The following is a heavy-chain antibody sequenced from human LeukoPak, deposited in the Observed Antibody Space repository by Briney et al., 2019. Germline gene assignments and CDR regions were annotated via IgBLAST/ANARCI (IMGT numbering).Heavy chain of an antibody. D-gene: IGHD3-10*01. Sequence: SETLSLTCTVSGYSISSGYYWGWIRQPPGKGLEWIGSIYHSGSTYYNPSLKSRVTISVDTSKNQFSLKLSSVTAADTAVYYCARGAYGSEMDVWGKGTTVTVSS. V-gene: IGHV4-38-2*02. CDR3: ARGAYGSEMDV. CDR1: GYSISSGYY. CDR2: IYHSGST. J-gene: IGHJ6*04.